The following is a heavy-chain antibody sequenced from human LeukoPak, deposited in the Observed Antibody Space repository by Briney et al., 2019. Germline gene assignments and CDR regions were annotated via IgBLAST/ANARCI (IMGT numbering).Heavy chain of an antibody. CDR1: GFTFNTHS. J-gene: IGHJ6*02. CDR2: ITSSSSNI. Sequence: PGGSLRLSCVASGFTFNTHSMKWVRQAPGKGLEWISYITSSSSNIKYADSVRGRFTISRDNAKNLVYLQMNSLRDEDTAVYYCARDYRHVMDVWGQGTTVTVS. CDR3: ARDYRHVMDV. V-gene: IGHV3-48*02. D-gene: IGHD4-11*01.